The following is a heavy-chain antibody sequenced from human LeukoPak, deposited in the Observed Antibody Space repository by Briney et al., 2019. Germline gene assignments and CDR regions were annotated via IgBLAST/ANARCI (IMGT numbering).Heavy chain of an antibody. V-gene: IGHV3-30-3*01. Sequence: GRSLRLSCAASGFTFSSYAMHWVRQAPGKGLEWVAVISYDGSNKYYADSVKGRFTISRDNSKNTLYLQMNSLRAEDTAVYYCARAFAVVVAATDYWGQGTLVTVSS. CDR2: ISYDGSNK. CDR1: GFTFSSYA. CDR3: ARAFAVVVAATDY. D-gene: IGHD2-15*01. J-gene: IGHJ4*02.